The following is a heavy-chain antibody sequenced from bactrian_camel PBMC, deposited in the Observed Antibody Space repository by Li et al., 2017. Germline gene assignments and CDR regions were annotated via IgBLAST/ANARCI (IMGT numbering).Heavy chain of an antibody. CDR1: GFTLLGDR. CDR3: AADDRIGCIMAMRERRPYEYRY. D-gene: IGHD3*01. CDR2: ISADGNA. V-gene: IGHV3S9*01. Sequence: HVQLVESGGGLVQAGGSLKLSCAGSGFTLLGDRMFWYCQIPGNECELVSSISADGNAFYSESVKGRFTISLDNTKNTMFLQMNSLKPEDSAMYYCAADDRIGCIMAMRERRPYEYRYWGQGTQVTVS. J-gene: IGHJ4*01.